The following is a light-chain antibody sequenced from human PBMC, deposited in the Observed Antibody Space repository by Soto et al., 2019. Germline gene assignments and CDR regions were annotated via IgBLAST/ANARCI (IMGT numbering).Light chain of an antibody. V-gene: IGKV3-15*01. CDR2: GAS. CDR1: QSVDNS. J-gene: IGKJ2*01. CDR3: QQYHKGPPYT. Sequence: VMTKSPATLSVSPGERATLSCRASQSVDNSLAWYQQKPGQTPRLLIYGASTRATGIPARFSGSGSGTEFTLTISSLQSEYFAVYDGQQYHKGPPYTCGQGTK.